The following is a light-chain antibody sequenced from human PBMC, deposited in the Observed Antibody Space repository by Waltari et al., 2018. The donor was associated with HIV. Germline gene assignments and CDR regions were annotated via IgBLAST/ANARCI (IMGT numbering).Light chain of an antibody. J-gene: IGKJ2*01. Sequence: DIQMTQSPSTLSASVGDRLTITCRASQNLNNWLAWYQQKPGMAPNRLIYGASTLESGVPSRFSGSGSVTQFTLTINSLQPEDSATYLCQHYQSSPYTFGQGTKLQIK. CDR1: QNLNNW. CDR3: QHYQSSPYT. V-gene: IGKV1-5*03. CDR2: GAS.